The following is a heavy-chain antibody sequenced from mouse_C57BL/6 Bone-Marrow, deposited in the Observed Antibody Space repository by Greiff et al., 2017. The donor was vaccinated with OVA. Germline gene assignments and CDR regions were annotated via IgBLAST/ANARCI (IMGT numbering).Heavy chain of an antibody. J-gene: IGHJ4*01. D-gene: IGHD2-1*01. CDR3: ARDRYGKRAMDY. V-gene: IGHV5-4*01. CDR2: ISDGGSYT. Sequence: EVQGVESGGGLVKPGGSLKLSCAASGFTFSSYAMSWVRQPPDKRLEWVATISDGGSYTYYPDNVKGRITISRDNAKNNLYLQMSHLKSEDTAMDYCARDRYGKRAMDYWGQGTSVTVSS. CDR1: GFTFSSYA.